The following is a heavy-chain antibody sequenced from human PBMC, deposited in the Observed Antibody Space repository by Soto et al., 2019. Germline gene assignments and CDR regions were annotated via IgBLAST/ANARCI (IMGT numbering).Heavy chain of an antibody. CDR1: GFTFSDYA. D-gene: IGHD6-19*01. CDR2: ISASGGTT. CDR3: AKDRKSGSGWYWDY. J-gene: IGHJ4*02. Sequence: EVQLLESGGGLVQPGWSLRLSCAASGFTFSDYAMSWVRQAPGKGLEWVSAISASGGTTYYADSVRGRFTISRDNSKNTLYLQMNSLRAEDTVVYYCAKDRKSGSGWYWDYWGQGTLVTVSS. V-gene: IGHV3-23*01.